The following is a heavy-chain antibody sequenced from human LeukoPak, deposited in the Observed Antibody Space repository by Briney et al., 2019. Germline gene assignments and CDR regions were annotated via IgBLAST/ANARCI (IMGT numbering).Heavy chain of an antibody. D-gene: IGHD3-10*01. Sequence: SETLSLTCAVYGGSFSGYYWSWIRQPPGKGLEWIGEINHSGSTNYNPSLKSRVTISVDTSKNQFSLKLSSVTAADTAVYYCXXXXXXXXXXSXYRIPNWFDPWGQGTLVTVSS. J-gene: IGHJ5*02. V-gene: IGHV4-34*01. CDR2: INHSGST. CDR3: XXXXXXXXXXSXYRIPNWFDP. CDR1: GGSFSGYY.